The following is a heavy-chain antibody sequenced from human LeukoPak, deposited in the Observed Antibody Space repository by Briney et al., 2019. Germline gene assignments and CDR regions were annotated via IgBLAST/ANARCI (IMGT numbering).Heavy chain of an antibody. CDR2: ISGYNGYT. D-gene: IGHD3-22*01. Sequence: ASVKVSCKASGYTFTSYGISWVRQAPGQGLEWMGWISGYNGYTHYANNHQGRVTMTTDTSTSTAYMGLGSLRSDDTAVYYCARDEARYSSGYYPNWFDPWGQGTLVTVSS. J-gene: IGHJ5*02. V-gene: IGHV1-18*01. CDR3: ARDEARYSSGYYPNWFDP. CDR1: GYTFTSYG.